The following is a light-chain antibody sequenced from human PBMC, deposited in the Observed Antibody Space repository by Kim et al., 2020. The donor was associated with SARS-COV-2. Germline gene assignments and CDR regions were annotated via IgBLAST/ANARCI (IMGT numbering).Light chain of an antibody. CDR3: QQYNTWPPRYT. CDR1: QSISSN. J-gene: IGKJ2*01. V-gene: IGKV3-15*01. Sequence: STGERATLSCRTSQSISSNLAWYQQKPGQAPRLLIYGASTRATGIPARFSGGGSGTEFTLTISSLQSEDFAVYYCQQYNTWPPRYTFGQGTKLEI. CDR2: GAS.